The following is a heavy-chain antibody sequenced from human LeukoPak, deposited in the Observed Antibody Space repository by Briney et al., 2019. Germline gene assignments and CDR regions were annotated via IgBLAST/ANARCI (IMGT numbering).Heavy chain of an antibody. CDR1: GGSISSCGYS. Sequence: SETLSLTCSVSGGSISSCGYSWGWIRQSPGRGLEWIGSVHCSGGTYYSPSLKSRVTISVDPSKKHLYVKLGSVTAADTAVYYCARHSDRASAGTPHAFDIWGQGTMVTVSS. CDR2: VHCSGGT. V-gene: IGHV4-39*01. J-gene: IGHJ3*02. D-gene: IGHD6-13*01. CDR3: ARHSDRASAGTPHAFDI.